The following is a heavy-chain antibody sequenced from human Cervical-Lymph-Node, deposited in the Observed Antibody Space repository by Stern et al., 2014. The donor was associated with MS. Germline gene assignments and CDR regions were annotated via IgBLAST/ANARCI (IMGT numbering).Heavy chain of an antibody. CDR2: INPYGAST. V-gene: IGHV1-46*01. J-gene: IGHJ4*02. Sequence: VQLVQSGAEVKEPGASVKVSCKASGYTFGSYYIHWVRQAPGQGLEWMGIINPYGASTTYAQKFQGRGTMNTDTPTSTVHMELSSVRSNDTAVYYCARGRYLDSPFDFWGQGTPVTASS. CDR1: GYTFGSYY. D-gene: IGHD3/OR15-3a*01. CDR3: ARGRYLDSPFDF.